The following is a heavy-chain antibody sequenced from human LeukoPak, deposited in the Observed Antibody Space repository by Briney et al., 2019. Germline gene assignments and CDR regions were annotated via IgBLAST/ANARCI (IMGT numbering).Heavy chain of an antibody. CDR1: GGSISSYY. CDR2: IYTSGST. D-gene: IGHD1-26*01. V-gene: IGHV4-4*07. CDR3: ARALYSGSSWYFQH. J-gene: IGHJ1*01. Sequence: SETLSLTCTVSGGSISSYYWSWIRQPAGKGLEWIGRIYTSGSTNYNPSLKSRVTMSVDTSKNQFSLKLSSVTAADEAVYYCARALYSGSSWYFQHWGQGTLVTVSS.